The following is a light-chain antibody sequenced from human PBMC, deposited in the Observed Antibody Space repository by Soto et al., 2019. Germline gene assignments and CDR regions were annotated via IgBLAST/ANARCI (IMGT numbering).Light chain of an antibody. Sequence: QSALTQPASVSGSPGQSITISCTGTSSDVGTYNLVSWYQQHPGKAPKLMIYEGSKLPSGVSNRFSGSKSGNTASLTISGLQAEDEADYYCCSYVGSRTSSDVFGTGTKLTVL. CDR1: SSDVGTYNL. J-gene: IGLJ1*01. CDR2: EGS. CDR3: CSYVGSRTSSDV. V-gene: IGLV2-23*01.